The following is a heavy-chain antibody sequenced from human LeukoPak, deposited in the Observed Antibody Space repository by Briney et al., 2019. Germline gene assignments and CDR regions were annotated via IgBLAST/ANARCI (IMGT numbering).Heavy chain of an antibody. Sequence: GGSLRLSCAASGFTFSSYSMNWVRQAPGKGLEWVSSISSSSSYIYYADSVKGRFTISRDNAKNSLYLQMNSLRAEDTAVYYCARVSCSSTSCYTDFLDYWGQGTLVTVSS. D-gene: IGHD2-2*02. CDR3: ARVSCSSTSCYTDFLDY. CDR1: GFTFSSYS. CDR2: ISSSSSYI. J-gene: IGHJ4*02. V-gene: IGHV3-21*01.